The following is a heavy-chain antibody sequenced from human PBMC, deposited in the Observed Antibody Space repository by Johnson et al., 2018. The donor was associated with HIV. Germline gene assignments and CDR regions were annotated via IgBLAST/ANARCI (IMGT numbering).Heavy chain of an antibody. CDR3: ARSKDCSGGSCPDAFDI. J-gene: IGHJ3*02. CDR1: GFTFSSYW. V-gene: IGHV3-74*02. D-gene: IGHD2-15*01. CDR2: INSDGSST. Sequence: VQLVESGGGFVQPGGSLRLSCAASGFTFSSYWMHWVRQAPGKGLVWVSRINSDGSSTSYADSVKGRFTISRDNAKNTLYLQMNSLRAEDTAVYYCARSKDCSGGSCPDAFDIWGQGTMLIVSS.